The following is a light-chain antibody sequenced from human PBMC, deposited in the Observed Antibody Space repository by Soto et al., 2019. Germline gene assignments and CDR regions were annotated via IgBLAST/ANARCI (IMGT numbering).Light chain of an antibody. J-gene: IGKJ4*01. V-gene: IGKV3-11*01. Sequence: EIVLTQSPATLSLSPGDRATLSCWASQSVGNFLGWYQQKPGQAPRLLIYDVSHRATGVPARFSGRGSGTDFSLTISSLEPEDFAVYYCLHRYEWPLTFGGGTKVEIK. CDR2: DVS. CDR1: QSVGNF. CDR3: LHRYEWPLT.